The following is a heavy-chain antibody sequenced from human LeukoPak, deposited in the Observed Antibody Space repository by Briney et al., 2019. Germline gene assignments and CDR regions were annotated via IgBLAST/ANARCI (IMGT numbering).Heavy chain of an antibody. D-gene: IGHD6-13*01. CDR3: TTGLRAADTN. J-gene: IGHJ4*02. CDR1: GFTFDDYA. V-gene: IGHV3-15*01. CDR2: IKSKTDGGTT. Sequence: PGRSLRLSCAASGFTFDDYAMHWVRQAPGKGLEWVGRIKSKTDGGTTDYAAPVKGRFTISRDDSKNTLYLQMNSLKTEDTAVYYCTTGLRAADTNWGLGTLVTVSS.